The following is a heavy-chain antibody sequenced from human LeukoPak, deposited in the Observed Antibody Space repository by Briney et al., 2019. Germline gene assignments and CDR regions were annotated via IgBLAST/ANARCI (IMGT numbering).Heavy chain of an antibody. CDR2: IYYSGSA. J-gene: IGHJ4*02. V-gene: IGHV4-39*02. Sequence: SETLSLTCTVSGGSISSSSYFWGWIRQPPGEGLEWIGSIYYSGSAYSNPSLKSRVTISVDTSKNHFSLKLSSVTAADTAVYYCARTYPYDSSAYYPREAFDYWGQGTLVTVSS. CDR1: GGSISSSSYF. CDR3: ARTYPYDSSAYYPREAFDY. D-gene: IGHD3-22*01.